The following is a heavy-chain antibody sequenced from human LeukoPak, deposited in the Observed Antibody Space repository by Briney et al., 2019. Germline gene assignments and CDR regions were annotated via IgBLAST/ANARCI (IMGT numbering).Heavy chain of an antibody. CDR1: GGSISSCY. V-gene: IGHV4-59*01. D-gene: IGHD3-10*01. J-gene: IGHJ4*02. Sequence: SETLSLTCTVSGGSISSCYWSWIRQPPGKGLEWIGYIYYSGSTNYNPSLKSRVTISVDTSKNQFSLKLSSVTAADTAVYYCARGYYYGSGSYFFDYWGQGTLVTVSS. CDR2: IYYSGST. CDR3: ARGYYYGSGSYFFDY.